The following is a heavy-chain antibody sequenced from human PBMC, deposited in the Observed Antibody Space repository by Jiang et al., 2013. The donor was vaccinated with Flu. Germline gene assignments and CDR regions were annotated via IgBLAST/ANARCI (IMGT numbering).Heavy chain of an antibody. V-gene: IGHV4-59*01. CDR3: ARDPAAAAGYYFDY. D-gene: IGHD6-13*01. CDR2: IYYTGST. J-gene: IGHJ4*02. CDR1: GDSISSYY. Sequence: LLKPSETLSLTCTVSGDSISSYYWSWIRQPPEKGLEWIGHIYYTGSTNYDPSLKSRVTISVDTSKNQFSLKLSSVTAADTAVYYCARDPAAAAGYYFDYWSQGTLVTVSS.